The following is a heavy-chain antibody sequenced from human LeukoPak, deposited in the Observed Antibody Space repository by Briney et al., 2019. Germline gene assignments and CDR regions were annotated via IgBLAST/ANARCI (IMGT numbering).Heavy chain of an antibody. V-gene: IGHV3-23*01. CDR2: IGASGERT. CDR3: AKDIQLST. CDR1: GFTFSVAA. D-gene: IGHD5-24*01. Sequence: GGSLRLSCAASGFTFSVAAMTWVRQAPGKGLEWVSLIGASGERTYYADYVKGRFHISRENSKNTLSLQMNSLRVEDTAMYFCAKDIQLSTWGLGTMVTVSS. J-gene: IGHJ3*01.